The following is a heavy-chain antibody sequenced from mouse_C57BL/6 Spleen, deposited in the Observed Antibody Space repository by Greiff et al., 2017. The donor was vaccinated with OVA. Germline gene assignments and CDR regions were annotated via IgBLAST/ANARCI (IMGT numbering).Heavy chain of an antibody. D-gene: IGHD2-12*01. CDR3: ARPVTTGAMDY. V-gene: IGHV5-17*01. J-gene: IGHJ4*01. CDR1: GFTFSDYG. Sequence: EVQGVESGGGLVKPGGSLKLSCAASGFTFSDYGMHWVRQAPEKGLEWVAYISSGSSTIYYADTVKGRFTIYRDNAKNTLFLQMTSLRSEDTAMYYCARPVTTGAMDYWGQGTSVTVSS. CDR2: ISSGSSTI.